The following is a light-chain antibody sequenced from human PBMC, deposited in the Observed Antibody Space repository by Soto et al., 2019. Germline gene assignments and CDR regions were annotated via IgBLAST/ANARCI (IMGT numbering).Light chain of an antibody. V-gene: IGKV1-17*03. J-gene: IGKJ2*01. CDR3: LQQSGHPNT. Sequence: DIQMTQSPSAMSASVGDRVTITCRASQGISNDLAWFQQKPGKVPKRLIYGASSLQSGVPSWFSGSGSGTEFTLTISSLQPEDFAAYYCLQQSGHPNTFGQGTKLEIK. CDR2: GAS. CDR1: QGISND.